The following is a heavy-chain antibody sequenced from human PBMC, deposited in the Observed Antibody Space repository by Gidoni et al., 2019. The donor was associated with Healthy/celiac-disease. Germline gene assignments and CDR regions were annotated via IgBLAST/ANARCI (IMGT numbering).Heavy chain of an antibody. CDR3: AKGAYSSSFPPYYYYGMDV. J-gene: IGHJ6*02. CDR2: IRGSGGST. Sequence: EVQLLESGGGLVQPGGSLRLSCAASGVTCSSYDMSWVRQAPGKGLGWFSAIRGSGGSTYYADSVKGRFTLSRDNSKNTLYLQMNSLRAEDTAVYYCAKGAYSSSFPPYYYYGMDVWGQGTTVTVSS. V-gene: IGHV3-23*01. D-gene: IGHD6-6*01. CDR1: GVTCSSYD.